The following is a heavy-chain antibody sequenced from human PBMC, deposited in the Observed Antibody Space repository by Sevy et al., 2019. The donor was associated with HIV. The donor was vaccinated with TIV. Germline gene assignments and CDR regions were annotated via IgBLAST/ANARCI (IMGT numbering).Heavy chain of an antibody. D-gene: IGHD1-26*01. V-gene: IGHV3-23*01. CDR1: GFTFNTYA. J-gene: IGHJ4*02. CDR3: AKLSSFLVGGTYFDY. CDR2: VSGSGDRT. Sequence: GGSLRLSCAASGFTFNTYAMSWVRQAPGKGLKWVSAVSGSGDRTCYADSVKGRFTISRDNSKNTVHLQMNSLRAEDTAVYYCAKLSSFLVGGTYFDYWGQGTLVTVSS.